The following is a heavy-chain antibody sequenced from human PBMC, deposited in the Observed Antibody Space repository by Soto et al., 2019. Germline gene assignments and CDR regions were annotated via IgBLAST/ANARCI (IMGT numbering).Heavy chain of an antibody. CDR2: IYHSGST. V-gene: IGHV4-30-2*01. CDR3: ARSPPRRYFDP. CDR1: GGSISSGGYS. Sequence: QLQLQASGSGLVKPSQTLSLTCAVSGGSISSGGYSWSWIRQPPGKGLEWIGYIYHSGSTYYNPSLKSRVTISVDRSKNQFSLKLSSVTAADTAVYYCARSPPRRYFDPWGQGTLVAVSS. D-gene: IGHD1-1*01. J-gene: IGHJ5*02.